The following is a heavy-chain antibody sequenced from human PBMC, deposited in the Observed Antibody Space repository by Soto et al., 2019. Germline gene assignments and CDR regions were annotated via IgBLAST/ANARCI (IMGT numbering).Heavy chain of an antibody. V-gene: IGHV4-59*01. Sequence: PSETLSLTCTVSGGSISSYYWSWIRQPPGKGLEWIGYIYYRRSTNYNPSLKSRDTISVDTSKNHFSLKLSSVTAADTAVYYCAGRASRYYYDSSGYFDYWGQGTLVTVS. J-gene: IGHJ4*02. CDR1: GGSISSYY. CDR2: IYYRRST. D-gene: IGHD3-22*01. CDR3: AGRASRYYYDSSGYFDY.